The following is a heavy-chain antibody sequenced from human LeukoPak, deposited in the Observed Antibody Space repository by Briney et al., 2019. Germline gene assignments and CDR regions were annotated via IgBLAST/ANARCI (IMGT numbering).Heavy chain of an antibody. V-gene: IGHV3-21*01. J-gene: IGHJ4*02. CDR1: GFTFSSYS. CDR3: ARGLFGVVIIDY. CDR2: ISSSSSYI. D-gene: IGHD3-3*01. Sequence: GGSLRLSCAASGFTFSSYSMNWVRQAPGKGLEWVSSISSSSSYIYYADSVKGRFTISRDNAKNSLYLQMNSLRAEDTAVYYCARGLFGVVIIDYWGQGTLVTVSS.